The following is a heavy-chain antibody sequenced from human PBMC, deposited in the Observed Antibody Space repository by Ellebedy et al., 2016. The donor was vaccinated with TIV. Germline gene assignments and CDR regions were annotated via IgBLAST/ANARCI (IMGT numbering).Heavy chain of an antibody. CDR1: GFPFSDYS. CDR3: ARGTTGWFGVDY. CDR2: GGRDY. J-gene: IGHJ4*02. Sequence: GESLKISCVTSGFPFSDYSMHWVRQAPGKGLEWVAVGGRDYYYANSVKGRFSISRDTSQNSLYPQMNRLRSEDTAVYYCARGTTGWFGVDYWGQGTLVTVSS. V-gene: IGHV3-30-3*01. D-gene: IGHD3-10*01.